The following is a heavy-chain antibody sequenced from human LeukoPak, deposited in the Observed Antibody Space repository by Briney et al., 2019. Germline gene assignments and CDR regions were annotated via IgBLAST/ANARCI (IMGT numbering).Heavy chain of an antibody. D-gene: IGHD3-3*01. Sequence: ASVKVSCKASGYTFTSYYMHWVRQAPGQGLECMGIINPSGGSTSYAQKFQGRVTMTRDTSTSTVYMELSSLRSEDTAVYYCARDVRFLEWLSYNWFDPWGQGTLVTVSS. J-gene: IGHJ5*02. CDR2: INPSGGST. V-gene: IGHV1-46*01. CDR3: ARDVRFLEWLSYNWFDP. CDR1: GYTFTSYY.